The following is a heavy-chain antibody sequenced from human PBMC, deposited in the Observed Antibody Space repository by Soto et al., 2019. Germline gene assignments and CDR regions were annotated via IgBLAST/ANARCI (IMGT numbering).Heavy chain of an antibody. CDR1: GFTVSSNY. J-gene: IGHJ6*02. CDR3: ARDLIGPAAKLVSGYYYYGMDV. D-gene: IGHD2-2*01. CDR2: IYSGGST. V-gene: IGHV3-53*01. Sequence: GGSLRLSCAASGFTVSSNYMSWVRQAPGKGLEWVSVIYSGGSTYYADSVKGRFTISRDNSKNTLYLQMNSLRAEDTAVYYCARDLIGPAAKLVSGYYYYGMDVWGQGTKVTVSS.